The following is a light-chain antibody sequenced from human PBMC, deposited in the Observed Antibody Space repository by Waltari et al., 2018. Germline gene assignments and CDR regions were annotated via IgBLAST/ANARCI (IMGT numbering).Light chain of an antibody. CDR2: RAS. V-gene: IGKV1-5*03. J-gene: IGKJ2*01. Sequence: DIQMTQSPSTLSASVGDRVTITCRASQSITTWLAWYQQRPGQAPKLLIFRASLLERGVPSRFSGSGHGTEFTLTISGLQPDDFGTYYCQQYDSYEYTFGQGTYLDIK. CDR3: QQYDSYEYT. CDR1: QSITTW.